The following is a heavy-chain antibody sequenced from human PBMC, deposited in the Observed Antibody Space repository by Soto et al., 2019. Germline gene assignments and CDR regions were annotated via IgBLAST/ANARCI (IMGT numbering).Heavy chain of an antibody. Sequence: PSQTLSLTCAIPGDSVSSNSAAWNWIRQSPSRGLEWLGSTYYKSKCYNDYAGSVRSRININPETSKNQFSLQLNSFATEKTAVFYLARVPAGLSGSFDYWGQGTLVTVSS. J-gene: IGHJ4*02. CDR1: GDSVSSNSAA. CDR3: ARVPAGLSGSFDY. V-gene: IGHV6-1*01. D-gene: IGHD6-19*01. CDR2: TYYKSKCYN.